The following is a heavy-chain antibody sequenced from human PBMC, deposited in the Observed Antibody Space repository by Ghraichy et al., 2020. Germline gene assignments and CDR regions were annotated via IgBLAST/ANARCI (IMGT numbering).Heavy chain of an antibody. D-gene: IGHD3-10*01. Sequence: SQTLSLTCTVSGGSISSYYWSWIRQPPGKGLEWIGYIYYSGSTNYNPSLKSRVTISVDTSKNQFSLKLSSVTAADTAVYYCARERAHGSGSYYWFDPWGQGTLVTVSS. CDR1: GGSISSYY. CDR2: IYYSGST. CDR3: ARERAHGSGSYYWFDP. V-gene: IGHV4-59*01. J-gene: IGHJ5*02.